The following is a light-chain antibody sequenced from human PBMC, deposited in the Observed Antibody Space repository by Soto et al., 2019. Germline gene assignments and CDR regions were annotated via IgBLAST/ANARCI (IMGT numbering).Light chain of an antibody. J-gene: IGKJ5*01. CDR2: GAS. CDR1: QSVSSR. Sequence: EIVMTQSPGTLSLSPGERATLSCRASQSVSSRLAWYQQKPGQAPRLLISGASSRATGIPDRFSGSGSGTEFTLTISSLQSEDFAVYYCQQYNTWPPITFGQGTRWRL. CDR3: QQYNTWPPIT. V-gene: IGKV3D-15*01.